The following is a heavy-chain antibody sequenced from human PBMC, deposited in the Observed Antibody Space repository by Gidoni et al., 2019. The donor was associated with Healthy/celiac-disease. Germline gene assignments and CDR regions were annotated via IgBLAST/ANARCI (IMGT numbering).Heavy chain of an antibody. CDR3: ARDPRIAARHYYYYGMDV. CDR2: INCNGGST. Sequence: EVQLVEAGGGVVRPGGSLRRACAGSGCTCDDYGRSGVRQAPGKGLELVSGINCNGGSTGYADSVKGRFTISRDHAKNSLYLQMNSLRAEYTALSHCARDPRIAARHYYYYGMDVWGQGTTVTVSS. J-gene: IGHJ6*02. V-gene: IGHV3-20*01. CDR1: GCTCDDYG. D-gene: IGHD6-6*01.